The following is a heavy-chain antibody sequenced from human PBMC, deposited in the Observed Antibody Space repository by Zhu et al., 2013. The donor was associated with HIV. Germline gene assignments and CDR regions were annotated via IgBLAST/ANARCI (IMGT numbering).Heavy chain of an antibody. J-gene: IGHJ4*02. D-gene: IGHD1-26*01. CDR2: ISYDGAIK. V-gene: IGHV3-30-3*01. Sequence: VQLVESGGGVVRPGRSLRLSCVASGFTFSNYAIHWVRQAPGKGLEWVSMISYDGAIKYYADSVKGRFTISRDNSKNTLYLQMNSLRPEDTAVYYCARDMYSGSYYGPFDYWGQGTLVTVSS. CDR3: ARDMYSGSYYGPFDY. CDR1: GFTFSNYA.